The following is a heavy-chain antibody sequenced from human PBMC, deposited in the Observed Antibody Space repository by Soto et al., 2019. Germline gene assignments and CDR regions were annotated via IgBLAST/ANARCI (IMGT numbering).Heavy chain of an antibody. CDR1: GGSISSGGYY. CDR2: IYYSGST. CDR3: ARAPRAVTFGGVIVIPPSQIDP. V-gene: IGHV4-31*02. Sequence: PSETVSLTXTVSGGSISSGGYYWSWIRQHPGKGLEWIGYIYYSGSTYYNPSLKSRVTISVDTSKNQFSLKLSSVTAADTAVYYCARAPRAVTFGGVIVIPPSQIDPWGQGTLVTVSS. J-gene: IGHJ5*02. D-gene: IGHD3-16*02.